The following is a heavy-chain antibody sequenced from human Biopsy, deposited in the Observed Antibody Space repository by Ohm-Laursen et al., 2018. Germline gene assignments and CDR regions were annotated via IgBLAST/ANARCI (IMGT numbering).Heavy chain of an antibody. J-gene: IGHJ4*02. D-gene: IGHD3-10*01. CDR2: IYGGGFGT. CDR3: AKFEGDPTPSYYFDY. Sequence: SLRLSCAAPDFTFSGYAMSWVRQAPGKGLEWVAGIYGGGFGTYYADSVKGRFSISRDNSENTLYLHMNSLRAEDTAVYFCAKFEGDPTPSYYFDYWGQGTLITVSS. V-gene: IGHV3-23*01. CDR1: DFTFSGYA.